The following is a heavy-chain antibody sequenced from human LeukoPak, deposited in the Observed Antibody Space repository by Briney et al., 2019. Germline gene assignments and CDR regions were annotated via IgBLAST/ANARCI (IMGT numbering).Heavy chain of an antibody. D-gene: IGHD2-21*01. V-gene: IGHV3-73*01. J-gene: IGHJ6*03. CDR2: IRSKADSYAT. CDR3: XXXGPRLTYHYYMDV. CDR1: GFTFSGSS. Sequence: GGSLRLSCAASGFTFSGSSIHWVRQASGKGLEWVGHIRSKADSYATAYAASVKGRFTISRDDSKNTASLQMNSLKTEDTAVYXXXXXGPRLTYHYYMDVWGKGTTVTVSS.